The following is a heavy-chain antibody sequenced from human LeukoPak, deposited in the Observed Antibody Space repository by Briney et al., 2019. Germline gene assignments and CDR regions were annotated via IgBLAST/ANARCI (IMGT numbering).Heavy chain of an antibody. V-gene: IGHV3-30*18. J-gene: IGHJ4*02. Sequence: GGSLRPSCAASGFTFSSYGMEWVRQAPGKGREWVAVISYDGSNKYYADSVKGRFTISRDNSKNTLYLQMNSLRAEDTAVYYCAKSFGEFHGYWGQGTLVTVSS. CDR2: ISYDGSNK. CDR1: GFTFSSYG. CDR3: AKSFGEFHGY. D-gene: IGHD3-10*01.